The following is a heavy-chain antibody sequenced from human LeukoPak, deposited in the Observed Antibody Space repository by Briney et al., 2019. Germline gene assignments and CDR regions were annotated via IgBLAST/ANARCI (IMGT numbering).Heavy chain of an antibody. J-gene: IGHJ6*03. CDR1: GFTFSSYS. CDR3: ARGTPGVDGFYYYYYMDV. CDR2: IYYSGST. Sequence: GSLRLSCAASGFTFSSYSMNWIRQPPGKGLEWIGYIYYSGSTNYNPSLKSRVTISVDTSKNQFSLKLSSVTAADTAVYYCARGTPGVDGFYYYYYMDVWGKGTTVTVSS. V-gene: IGHV4-59*01. D-gene: IGHD2-8*01.